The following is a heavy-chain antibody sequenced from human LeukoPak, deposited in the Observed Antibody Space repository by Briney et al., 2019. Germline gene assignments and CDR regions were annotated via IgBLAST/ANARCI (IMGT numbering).Heavy chain of an antibody. CDR2: IYSSGST. CDR3: ASSGLTSVAFDY. Sequence: SETLSLTCTVSGGSISSYYWSWIRRPAGKGLEWIGRIYSSGSTNYNPSLKSRVTMSVDTSKNQFSLKLRSVTAADTAVYYCASSGLTSVAFDYWGQGTLVTVSS. D-gene: IGHD6-19*01. CDR1: GGSISSYY. V-gene: IGHV4-4*07. J-gene: IGHJ4*02.